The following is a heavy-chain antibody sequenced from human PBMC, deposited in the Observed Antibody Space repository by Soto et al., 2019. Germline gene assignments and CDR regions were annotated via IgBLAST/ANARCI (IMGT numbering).Heavy chain of an antibody. CDR3: AREGVITFGGVIGNYYYGMDV. Sequence: GGSLRLSCAASGFTFSSYGMHWVRQAPGKGLEWVAVIWYDGSNNIYADSVKGRFAISRDNSKNTLYLQMNSLRAEDTAVYYCAREGVITFGGVIGNYYYGMDVWGQGTTVTVSS. D-gene: IGHD3-16*02. CDR1: GFTFSSYG. J-gene: IGHJ6*02. CDR2: IWYDGSNN. V-gene: IGHV3-33*01.